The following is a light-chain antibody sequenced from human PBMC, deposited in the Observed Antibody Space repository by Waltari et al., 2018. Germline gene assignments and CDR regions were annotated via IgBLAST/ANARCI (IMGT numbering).Light chain of an antibody. J-gene: IGLJ3*02. CDR2: TTN. CDR3: LVYMGRGIWV. CDR1: SGPVPSTSS. Sequence: QTVVTQEPSLSVSPGGTVTLTCVLSSGPVPSTSSVSWYQQRPGQTPRTLVYTTNIRASGVPDRFPGSSLGNKAALIITGAQADDECDYYCLVYMGRGIWVFGGGTKLTVL. V-gene: IGLV8-61*01.